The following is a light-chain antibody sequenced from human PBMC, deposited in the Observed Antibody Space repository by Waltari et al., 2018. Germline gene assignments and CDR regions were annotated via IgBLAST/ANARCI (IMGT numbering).Light chain of an antibody. CDR3: AVWDDSLNGHI. Sequence: QSILTQPPSASGPPGQRVTFSCSGNSSNIGSNPVNWFQHLPGTPPNLLIYKSFQRHSGVPDRFSGAKSGTSASLAISGLQSEDEADYYCAVWDDSLNGHIFGTGTKVTVL. CDR1: SSNIGSNP. CDR2: KSF. J-gene: IGLJ1*01. V-gene: IGLV1-44*01.